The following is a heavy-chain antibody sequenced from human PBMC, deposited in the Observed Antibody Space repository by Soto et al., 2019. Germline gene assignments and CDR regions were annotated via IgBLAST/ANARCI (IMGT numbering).Heavy chain of an antibody. CDR2: INAGNGNT. D-gene: IGHD3-22*01. V-gene: IGHV1-3*01. J-gene: IGHJ4*02. Sequence: ASVKVSCKASGYTFTSYAMHWVRQAPGQRLEWMGWINAGNGNTKYSQKFQGRVTITRDTSASTAYMEVSSLRSEDTAVYYCAIAAYYYDSSGYYPGDYWGQGSLVTVSS. CDR1: GYTFTSYA. CDR3: AIAAYYYDSSGYYPGDY.